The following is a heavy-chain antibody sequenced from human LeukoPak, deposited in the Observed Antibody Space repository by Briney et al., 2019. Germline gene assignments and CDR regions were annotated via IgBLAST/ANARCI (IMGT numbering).Heavy chain of an antibody. Sequence: ASVKVSCKASGYTFTGYYMHWVRQAPGQGLEWMGWINPNSGGTNYAQKFQGRVTMTRDTSISTVYMELSSLRSEDTAVYYCARQGYSSSWYASEHYYFDYWGQGTLVTVSS. CDR1: GYTFTGYY. CDR2: INPNSGGT. CDR3: ARQGYSSSWYASEHYYFDY. V-gene: IGHV1-2*02. D-gene: IGHD6-13*01. J-gene: IGHJ4*02.